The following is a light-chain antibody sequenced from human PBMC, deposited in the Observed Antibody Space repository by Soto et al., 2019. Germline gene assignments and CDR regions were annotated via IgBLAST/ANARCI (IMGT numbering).Light chain of an antibody. CDR1: ESVITY. V-gene: IGKV3-11*01. CDR2: DAS. J-gene: IGKJ4*01. Sequence: EMVMTQSPAILYVSAGEGVTLACRASESVITYLAWYQQKPGQAPRPLIYDASNRATGIPARLSGGGSGTVFTLTISRLEPEDFAVYYCQQRSNWLTFGGGTKVDIK. CDR3: QQRSNWLT.